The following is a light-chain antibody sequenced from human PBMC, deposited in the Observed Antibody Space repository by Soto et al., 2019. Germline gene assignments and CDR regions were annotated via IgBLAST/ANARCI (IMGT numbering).Light chain of an antibody. CDR3: ASYAGSNTYV. J-gene: IGLJ1*01. V-gene: IGLV2-8*01. CDR1: SSDVGGYNY. Sequence: QSVLTQPPSASGSPGQSVTISCTGTSSDVGGYNYVSWYQQHPDKAPKLMIYEVTKRPSGVPDRFSGSKSGNTASLTVSGLQSEDENDYYSASYAGSNTYVFGTGTRVTVL. CDR2: EVT.